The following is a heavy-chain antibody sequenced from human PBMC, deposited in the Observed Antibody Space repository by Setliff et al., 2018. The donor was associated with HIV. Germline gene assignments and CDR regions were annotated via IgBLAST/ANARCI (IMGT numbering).Heavy chain of an antibody. J-gene: IGHJ4*02. CDR1: GGSISDSDFY. V-gene: IGHV4-31*03. Sequence: SETLSLTCTVSGGSISDSDFYWSWIRQHPGKALEWIGYIHHSGSAFYNPSLKIRLTISIDTSKSQFSLRLSSVTAADTAVYYCASGRVRQSRKFGGVIVLPPFDYWGQGTLVTVSS. CDR2: IHHSGSA. CDR3: ASGRVRQSRKFGGVIVLPPFDY. D-gene: IGHD3-16*02.